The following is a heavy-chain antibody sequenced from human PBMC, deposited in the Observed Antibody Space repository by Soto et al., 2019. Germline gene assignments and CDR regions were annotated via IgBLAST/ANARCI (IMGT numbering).Heavy chain of an antibody. CDR3: AVVNYFYYHGMDV. CDR2: IKQDGSEK. CDR1: GFTFSSYW. V-gene: IGHV3-7*01. J-gene: IGHJ6*02. Sequence: EVQLVESGGGLVQPGGSLRLSCAASGFTFSSYWMSWVRQAPGKGLEWVANIKQDGSEKYYVDSVKGRFTISRDNAKNPLDLQNDSLRAGEPVGYYWAVVNYFYYHGMDVWGQGDPGTVS. D-gene: IGHD2-15*01.